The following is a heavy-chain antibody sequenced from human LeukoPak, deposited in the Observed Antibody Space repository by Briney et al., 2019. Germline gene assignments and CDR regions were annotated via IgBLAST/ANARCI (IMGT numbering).Heavy chain of an antibody. CDR1: GYTFPSYG. CDR2: LSAYSGNT. V-gene: IGHV1-18*01. D-gene: IGHD5-18*01. J-gene: IGHJ4*02. CDR3: ARGRPRGYRYGYGLTYFDY. Sequence: AAVKFSCKASGYTFPSYGIRWVRQAPGQGLEWMGWLSAYSGNTNYATKLQGRVTMTTDTSTSTAYMVLRSLRSDDTAVYYCARGRPRGYRYGYGLTYFDYWGQGTLVTVSS.